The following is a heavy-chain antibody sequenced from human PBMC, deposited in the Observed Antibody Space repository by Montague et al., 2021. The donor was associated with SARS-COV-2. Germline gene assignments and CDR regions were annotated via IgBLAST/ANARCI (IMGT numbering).Heavy chain of an antibody. CDR1: GFTFSSSA. V-gene: IGHV3-23*03. CDR2: IYGATGRT. CDR3: AKVDSVFP. D-gene: IGHD3/OR15-3a*01. J-gene: IGHJ4*02. Sequence: SLRLSCAASGFTFSSSALSWVRQAPGKGLEWVSNIYGATGRTFYADSVKGRFTMSRENPKNTLYLQMNSLRVDDTAVYYCAKVDSVFPWGQGTLVTVSS.